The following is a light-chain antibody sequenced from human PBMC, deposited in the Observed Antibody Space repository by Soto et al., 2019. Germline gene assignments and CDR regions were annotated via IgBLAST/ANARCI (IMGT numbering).Light chain of an antibody. J-gene: IGKJ1*01. CDR2: AAS. CDR1: QGISSY. CDR3: QQLNTYPET. Sequence: IQLTQSPSSLSASVGDRVTITCRASQGISSYLAWYQQKVGKAPKLLIYAASTLQSGVPSRFSGSGSGTDFTLTINSLQPEDFATYYCQQLNTYPETFGQGTKVDI. V-gene: IGKV1-9*01.